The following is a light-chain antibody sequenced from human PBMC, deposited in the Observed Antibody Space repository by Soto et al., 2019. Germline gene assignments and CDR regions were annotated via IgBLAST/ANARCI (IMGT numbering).Light chain of an antibody. Sequence: DIQMTQSPSTLSASVGDRVTITCRASQSISSWLAWYQQKPGKAPKLLIYDASSLESGVLSRFSGSGSRTEISPTISSLQPDDFATYYCQQYNSYSRLTFGQGTRLEIK. V-gene: IGKV1-5*01. CDR2: DAS. CDR1: QSISSW. J-gene: IGKJ5*01. CDR3: QQYNSYSRLT.